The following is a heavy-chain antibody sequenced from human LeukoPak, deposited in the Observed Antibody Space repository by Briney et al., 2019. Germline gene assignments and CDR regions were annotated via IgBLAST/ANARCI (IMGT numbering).Heavy chain of an antibody. Sequence: GGSLRLSCAASGFTFCSYGMHWVRQAPGKGLEWVAVIWYDGSNKYYADSVKGRFTISRDNSKSTLYLQMNSLRVEDTAVYYCAVEYNSSPYAFDIWGQGTKVTVSS. CDR3: AVEYNSSPYAFDI. D-gene: IGHD2/OR15-2a*01. CDR2: IWYDGSNK. CDR1: GFTFCSYG. V-gene: IGHV3-33*01. J-gene: IGHJ3*02.